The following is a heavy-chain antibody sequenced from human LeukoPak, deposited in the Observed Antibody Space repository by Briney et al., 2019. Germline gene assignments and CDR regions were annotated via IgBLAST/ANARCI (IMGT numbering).Heavy chain of an antibody. CDR2: INQRRNT. Sequence: SETLSLTCVVYGESFSGYSWSWIRQPPGKGLEWIGEINQRRNTNYNPSLKSRVTISIDTSKNQFSLKLSSVTAADTAVYYCARGKYYDFWSGYYLNGMDVWGQGTTVTVSS. CDR1: GESFSGYS. V-gene: IGHV4-34*01. D-gene: IGHD3-3*01. J-gene: IGHJ6*02. CDR3: ARGKYYDFWSGYYLNGMDV.